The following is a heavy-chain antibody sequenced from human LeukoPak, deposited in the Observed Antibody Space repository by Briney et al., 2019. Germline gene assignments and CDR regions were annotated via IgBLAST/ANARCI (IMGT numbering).Heavy chain of an antibody. V-gene: IGHV3-53*01. Sequence: GGSLRLSCAASGFTVSDNYISWVRQAPGKGLEWVSVIYSGGSTKYADSVKARFTISRDNSKNTVYLQMNSPRADDTAVYYCARATLDNWGQGTLVTVSS. J-gene: IGHJ4*02. CDR1: GFTVSDNY. CDR2: IYSGGST. CDR3: ARATLDN.